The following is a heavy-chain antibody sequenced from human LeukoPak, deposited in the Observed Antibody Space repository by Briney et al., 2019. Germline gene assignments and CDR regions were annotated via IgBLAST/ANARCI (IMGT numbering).Heavy chain of an antibody. J-gene: IGHJ3*02. V-gene: IGHV1-69*04. CDR3: ARETQLERRGASDI. D-gene: IGHD1-1*01. Sequence: SVKVSCKASGGTFSSYAISWVRQAPGQGLEWMGRIIPIFGIANYAQKFQGRVTITADKSTSTAYMELSSLRSEDTAVYYCARETQLERRGASDIWGQGTMVTVSS. CDR1: GGTFSSYA. CDR2: IIPIFGIA.